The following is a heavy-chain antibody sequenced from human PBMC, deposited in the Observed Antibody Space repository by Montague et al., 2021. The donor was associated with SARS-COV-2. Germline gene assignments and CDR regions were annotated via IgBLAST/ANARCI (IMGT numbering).Heavy chain of an antibody. Sequence: SETLSLTCEVSGDSISSYYWSWIRQSPGKGLEWIGYVHYTGSTKYTPSLKTRVTLSLDTPKNHFSLKLRSVTAADTVIYYCARAQNTCFIANCVNYFEVWGLGALVTVSS. V-gene: IGHV4-59*01. CDR3: ARAQNTCFIANCVNYFEV. CDR2: VHYTGST. D-gene: IGHD1-1*01. J-gene: IGHJ4*02. CDR1: GDSISSYY.